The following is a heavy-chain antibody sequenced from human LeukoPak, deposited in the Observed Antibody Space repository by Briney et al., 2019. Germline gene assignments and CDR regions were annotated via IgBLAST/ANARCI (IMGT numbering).Heavy chain of an antibody. J-gene: IGHJ4*02. CDR2: ISAYNGNT. D-gene: IGHD6-13*01. CDR1: GYTFTSYG. Sequence: ASVKVSCKASGYTFTSYGISWVRKAPGQGLEWMGWISAYNGNTNYAQKLQGRVTMTTDTSTSTAYMELRSLRSDDTAVYYCARAQKYSSSWYYFDYWGQGTLVTVSS. CDR3: ARAQKYSSSWYYFDY. V-gene: IGHV1-18*01.